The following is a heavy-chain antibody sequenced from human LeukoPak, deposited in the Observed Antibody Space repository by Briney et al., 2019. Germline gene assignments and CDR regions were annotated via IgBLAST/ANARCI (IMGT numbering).Heavy chain of an antibody. V-gene: IGHV3-21*01. J-gene: IGHJ1*01. CDR2: ISSSSSYI. CDR1: GFPFSSYS. Sequence: PGGSLRLSCAASGFPFSSYSMHWVRQAPGKGLEWVSSISSSSSYIYYADSVKGRFTISRDNAKNSLYLQMNSLRAEDTAVYYCARDPDYGGNPGYFQHWGQGTLVTVSS. CDR3: ARDPDYGGNPGYFQH. D-gene: IGHD4-23*01.